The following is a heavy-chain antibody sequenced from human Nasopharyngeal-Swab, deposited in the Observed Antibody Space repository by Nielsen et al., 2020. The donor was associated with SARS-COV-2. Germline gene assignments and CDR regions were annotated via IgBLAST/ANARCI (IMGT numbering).Heavy chain of an antibody. J-gene: IGHJ3*02. D-gene: IGHD4-17*01. CDR3: ARNINDYGDYHGVLDI. CDR2: IDWDDDK. Sequence: SGPTLVKPTQTLTLTCTFSGFSLSTSAMCVSWIRQPPEKALEWLARIDWDDDKYYSTSLKTRLTISKDTSKNQVVLTMTNMDPVDTATYYCARNINDYGDYHGVLDIWGQGTMVTVSS. V-gene: IGHV2-70*11. CDR1: GFSLSTSAMC.